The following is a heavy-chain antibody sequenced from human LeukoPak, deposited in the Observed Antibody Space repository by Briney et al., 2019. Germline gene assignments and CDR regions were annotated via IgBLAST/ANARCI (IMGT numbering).Heavy chain of an antibody. D-gene: IGHD3-22*01. Sequence: GGSLRLSCAASGFIFDDYAMHWVRQAPGKGLEWVSLISGDGGSTYYADSVKGRFTISRDNSKNSLYLQMNSLRTEDTALYYCAKDMNYYDSSGYYYGYFQHWGQGTLVTVSS. CDR1: GFIFDDYA. CDR3: AKDMNYYDSSGYYYGYFQH. J-gene: IGHJ1*01. V-gene: IGHV3-43*02. CDR2: ISGDGGST.